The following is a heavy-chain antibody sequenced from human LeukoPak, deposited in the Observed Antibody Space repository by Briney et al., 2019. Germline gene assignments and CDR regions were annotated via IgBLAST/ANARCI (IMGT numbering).Heavy chain of an antibody. V-gene: IGHV4-39*02. J-gene: IGHJ4*02. CDR1: GGSISSSSYY. CDR2: IYYSGST. CDR3: AREPPKYYYGSGSYYNDY. Sequence: TSETLSLTCTVSGGSISSSSYYWGWIRQPPGKGLEWIGSIYYSGSTYYNPSLKSRVTISVDTSKNQFSLKLSSVTAADMAVYYCAREPPKYYYGSGSYYNDYWGQGTLVTVSS. D-gene: IGHD3-10*01.